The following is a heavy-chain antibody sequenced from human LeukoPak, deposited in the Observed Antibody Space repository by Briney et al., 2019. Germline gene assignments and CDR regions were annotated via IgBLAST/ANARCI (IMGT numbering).Heavy chain of an antibody. CDR2: ISGSGGST. CDR3: AELGITMIGGV. J-gene: IGHJ6*04. V-gene: IGHV3-23*01. Sequence: PGGSLRLSCAASGFTFSSYGMSWVREAPGKGLEWVSAISGSGGSTYYADSVKGRFTISRDNAKNSLYLQMNSLRAEDTAVYYCAELGITMIGGVWGKGTTVTISS. CDR1: GFTFSSYG. D-gene: IGHD3-10*02.